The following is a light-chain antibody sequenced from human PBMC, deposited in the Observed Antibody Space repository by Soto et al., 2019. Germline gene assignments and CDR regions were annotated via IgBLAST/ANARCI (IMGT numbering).Light chain of an antibody. CDR3: QSADSSGTYVV. CDR2: KDS. J-gene: IGLJ2*01. V-gene: IGLV3-25*02. Sequence: SYELTQPPSVSVSPGQTARITCPGDALPKQYAYWYQQKPGQAPVLVIYKDSERPSGIPERFSGSSSGTTVTLTISGVQAEDEADYYCQSADSSGTYVVFGGGTKVTVL. CDR1: ALPKQY.